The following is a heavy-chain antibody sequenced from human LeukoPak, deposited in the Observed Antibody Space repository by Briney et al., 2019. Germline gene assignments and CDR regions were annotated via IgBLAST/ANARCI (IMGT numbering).Heavy chain of an antibody. V-gene: IGHV3-64*01. CDR2: ITTNGGST. D-gene: IGHD5-24*01. J-gene: IGHJ6*03. Sequence: GGSLGLSCAASGFTFSNYAIHWVRQAPGKGLEYVSAITTNGGSTYYANSVKGRFTISRDNSKNTLYLQMGSLRAEDMAVYYCARGEEGDGSYYYMDVWGKGTTVTVSS. CDR3: ARGEEGDGSYYYMDV. CDR1: GFTFSNYA.